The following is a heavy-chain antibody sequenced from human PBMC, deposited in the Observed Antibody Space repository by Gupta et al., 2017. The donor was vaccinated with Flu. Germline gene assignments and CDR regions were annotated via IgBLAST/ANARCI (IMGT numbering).Heavy chain of an antibody. CDR1: GFTFSSYG. CDR2: ISSSSSYI. V-gene: IGHV3-21*04. D-gene: IGHD1-26*01. CDR3: ARVWDLHRDAFEI. J-gene: IGHJ3*02. Sequence: EVQLVEYGGGLVKPGGSLRLSCEASGFTFSSYGINWVRQAPGKGLEWVSSISSSSSYIYYADSVKGRFTISRDNAKHSLYLQMNSLRAGDTAVYYCARVWDLHRDAFEIWGQGTMVTFSS.